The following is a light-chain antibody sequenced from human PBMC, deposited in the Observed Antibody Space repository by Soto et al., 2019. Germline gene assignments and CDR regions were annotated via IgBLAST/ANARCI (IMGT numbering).Light chain of an antibody. J-gene: IGKJ1*01. Sequence: DIQMTQSPSSLSASVADRVTITCRASQTVSIYLNWYRQKPGKAPELLIFAASDLQSGVQSRFSGSGSGTDFTLTIRSLQPEDFATYYCQQTYSSPQTFGQGTKVDI. CDR1: QTVSIY. CDR3: QQTYSSPQT. CDR2: AAS. V-gene: IGKV1-39*01.